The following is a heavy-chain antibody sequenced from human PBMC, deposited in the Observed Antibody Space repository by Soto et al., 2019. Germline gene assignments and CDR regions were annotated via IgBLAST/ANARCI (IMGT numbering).Heavy chain of an antibody. J-gene: IGHJ4*02. D-gene: IGHD2-21*02. CDR2: IKSKVVGGTI. CDR3: TTCGGDCYFNY. Sequence: EVQLVESGGGLVKAGGSLRLSCAASGFTFSNAWMNWVRQAPGKGPEWVCRIKSKVVGGTIDYATPVKGRFTISRDDSENSLYLQMNSLTTEDTAVYFCTTCGGDCYFNYWGQGTLVTVSS. V-gene: IGHV3-15*01. CDR1: GFTFSNAW.